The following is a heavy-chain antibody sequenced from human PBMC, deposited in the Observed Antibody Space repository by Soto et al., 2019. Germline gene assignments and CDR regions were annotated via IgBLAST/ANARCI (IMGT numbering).Heavy chain of an antibody. CDR2: ISYDGSNK. CDR3: ARDHSASGWGDGALDI. J-gene: IGHJ3*02. CDR1: GFTFSDYA. Sequence: QVQLVESGGGVVQPGRSLRLSCAASGFTFSDYAMHWVRQAPGKGLEWLALISYDGSNKYYADSVKGRFTISRDNSKNTLYMQMNRLTAEDTAVYYCARDHSASGWGDGALDIWGQGTLVTVSS. V-gene: IGHV3-30-3*01. D-gene: IGHD6-19*01.